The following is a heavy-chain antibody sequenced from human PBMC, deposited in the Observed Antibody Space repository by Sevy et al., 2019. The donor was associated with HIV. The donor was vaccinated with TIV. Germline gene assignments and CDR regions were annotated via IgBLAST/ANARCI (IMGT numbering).Heavy chain of an antibody. Sequence: GGSLRLSCAASEFTVSSSYMSWVRQAPGKGLEWVSILYSGGSKYYAASVKGRFAVSRDNSKNRLYLQMNSLRAEDTAVYYCARAGTGSYRAYFDYWGQGTLVTVSS. CDR2: LYSGGSK. J-gene: IGHJ4*02. V-gene: IGHV3-53*01. CDR1: EFTVSSSY. D-gene: IGHD1-26*01. CDR3: ARAGTGSYRAYFDY.